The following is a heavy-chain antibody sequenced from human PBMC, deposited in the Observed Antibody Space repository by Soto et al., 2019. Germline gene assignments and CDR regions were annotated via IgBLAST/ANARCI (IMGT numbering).Heavy chain of an antibody. J-gene: IGHJ3*02. V-gene: IGHV3-20*04. CDR3: ARVGGCSSTSCDDAFDI. Sequence: SGGSLRLSCAASGFTFDDYGMSWVRQAPGKGLEWVSGINWNGGSTGYADSVKGRFTISRDNAKNSLYLQMNSLRAEDTALYYCARVGGCSSTSCDDAFDIWGQGTMVTVSS. CDR1: GFTFDDYG. D-gene: IGHD2-2*01. CDR2: INWNGGST.